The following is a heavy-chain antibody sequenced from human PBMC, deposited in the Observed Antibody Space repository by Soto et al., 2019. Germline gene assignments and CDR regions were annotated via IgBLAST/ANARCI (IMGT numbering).Heavy chain of an antibody. J-gene: IGHJ4*02. Sequence: GGSLRLSCAASEFTFSTYAMTWVRQAPGRGLQWVATISDSGDITYYADSVKGRFTISRDNSRNTLYLQMNNLRAEDTALYYCARDVWFSLDSWGRGTLVTVSS. D-gene: IGHD3-9*01. CDR3: ARDVWFSLDS. CDR2: ISDSGDIT. CDR1: EFTFSTYA. V-gene: IGHV3-23*01.